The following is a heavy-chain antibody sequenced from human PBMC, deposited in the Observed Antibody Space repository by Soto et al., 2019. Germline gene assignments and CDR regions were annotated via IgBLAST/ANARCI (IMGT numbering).Heavy chain of an antibody. V-gene: IGHV3-33*01. J-gene: IGHJ4*02. D-gene: IGHD6-19*01. Sequence: QVQLVESGGGVVQPGRSLRLSCAASGFTFSNYAMHWVRQAPGKGLEWVAVIWHDGTTEYYGDSVKGRFTISRDNSRNTVYLEMNSLRAEDTAVYFCARSSGWYVDSDYWGQGTLVTVSS. CDR1: GFTFSNYA. CDR3: ARSSGWYVDSDY. CDR2: IWHDGTTE.